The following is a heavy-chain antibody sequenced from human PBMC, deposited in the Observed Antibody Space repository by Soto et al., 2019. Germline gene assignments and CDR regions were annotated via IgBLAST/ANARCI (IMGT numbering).Heavy chain of an antibody. CDR1: GFTFSAYA. CDR2: ISYEGSLK. CDR3: AKVPRQNSNGSIYFDN. D-gene: IGHD4-4*01. J-gene: IGHJ4*02. Sequence: PGGSLRLSCAASGFTFSAYAMHWVRQAPGRGLEWVAVISYEGSLKNYADSVKGRFTISRDNSKNTLYLQMNSLRREDTAVYYCAKVPRQNSNGSIYFDNWGQGTRVTVSS. V-gene: IGHV3-30*04.